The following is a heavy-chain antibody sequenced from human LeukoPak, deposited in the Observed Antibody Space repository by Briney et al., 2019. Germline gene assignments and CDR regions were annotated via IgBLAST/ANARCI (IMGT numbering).Heavy chain of an antibody. CDR3: AREPMTTVVTRKYNWFDP. CDR1: GFTFSSYA. CDR2: ISGSGGST. J-gene: IGHJ5*02. V-gene: IGHV3-23*01. D-gene: IGHD4-23*01. Sequence: GGSLRLSCAASGFTFSSYAMSWVRQAPGKGLEWVSAISGSGGSTYYADSVKGRFTISRDNSKNTLYLQMNSLRAEDTAVYYCAREPMTTVVTRKYNWFDPWGQGTLVTVSS.